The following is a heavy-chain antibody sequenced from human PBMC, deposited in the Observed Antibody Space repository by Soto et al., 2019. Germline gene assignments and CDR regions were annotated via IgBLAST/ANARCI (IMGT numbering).Heavy chain of an antibody. D-gene: IGHD2-21*02. CDR1: GGSISSGGYY. CDR3: ARGSSKRGDSRYGY. CDR2: IYYSGST. V-gene: IGHV4-31*03. Sequence: QVQLQESGPGLVKPSQTLSLTCTVSGGSISSGGYYWSWIRQHPGKGLEWIGYIYYSGSTYYNPYLKSRVTISVDTSKNQFSLKLSSVTAADTAVYYCARGSSKRGDSRYGYWGQGTLVTVSS. J-gene: IGHJ4*02.